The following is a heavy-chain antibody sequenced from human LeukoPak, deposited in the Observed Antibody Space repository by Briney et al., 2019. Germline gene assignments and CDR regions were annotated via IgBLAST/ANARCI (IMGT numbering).Heavy chain of an antibody. V-gene: IGHV1-18*01. D-gene: IGHD1-26*01. CDR2: ISGYNGYT. Sequence: ASVKVSCKASGYTFINYGFSWVRQAPGQGFEGMGRISGYNGYTKYAQKLQGRVTMTTDTSTSTAYMELRSLRSEDTAMYYCARATVGATAAFDIWGQGTMVTVSS. J-gene: IGHJ3*02. CDR1: GYTFINYG. CDR3: ARATVGATAAFDI.